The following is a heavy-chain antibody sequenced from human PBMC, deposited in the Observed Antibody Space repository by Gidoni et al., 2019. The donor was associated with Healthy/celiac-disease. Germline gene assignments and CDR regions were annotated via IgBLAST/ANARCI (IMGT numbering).Heavy chain of an antibody. CDR2: ISSSSSTI. Sequence: EVQLVESGGGLVQPGGSLRLSCAASGFSFSSYSMNWVRQAPGQGLVWVSYISSSSSTIYYADSVKGRFTISRDNAKNSLYLQMNSLRAEDTAVYYCARGGIVVVTGDWYFDLWGRGTLVTVSS. CDR3: ARGGIVVVTGDWYFDL. D-gene: IGHD2-21*02. CDR1: GFSFSSYS. V-gene: IGHV3-48*01. J-gene: IGHJ2*01.